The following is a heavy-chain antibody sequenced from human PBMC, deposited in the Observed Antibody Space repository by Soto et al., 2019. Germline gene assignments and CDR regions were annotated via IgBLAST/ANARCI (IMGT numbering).Heavy chain of an antibody. V-gene: IGHV3-64*01. J-gene: IGHJ6*03. CDR3: ARRGYGSRWPNVYMDV. Sequence: EAQLVESGGGLVQPGGSLRLSCAASGFTFSNYEMHWVRQAPGKGLEYVSGISNNGDHTYYAKSVKGRFTISRDNSENTLYLQMGSLRAEDMALYYCARRGYGSRWPNVYMDVWGKGTTVTVSS. CDR1: GFTFSNYE. D-gene: IGHD6-13*01. CDR2: ISNNGDHT.